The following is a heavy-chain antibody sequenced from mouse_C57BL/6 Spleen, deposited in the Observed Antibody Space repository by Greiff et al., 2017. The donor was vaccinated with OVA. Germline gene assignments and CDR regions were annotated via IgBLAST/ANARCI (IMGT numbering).Heavy chain of an antibody. CDR2: INPSSGYT. Sequence: QVQLQQSGAELAKPGASVKLSCKASGYTFTSYWLHWVKQRPGQGLEWIGYINPSSGYTKYNQKFKDKATLTAYKSSSTAYMQLSSLTYEDSAVYYCARGPLLRSPYTIDYWGQGTSVTVSS. CDR3: ARGPLLRSPYTIDY. J-gene: IGHJ4*01. CDR1: GYTFTSYW. V-gene: IGHV1-7*01. D-gene: IGHD1-1*01.